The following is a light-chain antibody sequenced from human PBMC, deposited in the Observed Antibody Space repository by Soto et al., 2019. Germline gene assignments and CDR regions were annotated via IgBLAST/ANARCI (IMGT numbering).Light chain of an antibody. CDR2: DAS. Sequence: EIVLTQSPATLSLSPGERATLSCRASQSVSSYLAWYQQKPGQAPRLLIYDASNRATGIPARFRGSGSGTDFTLTLSSLEPEDFAVYYCQQRSNWPRTFGQGTKVDIK. V-gene: IGKV3-11*01. CDR1: QSVSSY. CDR3: QQRSNWPRT. J-gene: IGKJ1*01.